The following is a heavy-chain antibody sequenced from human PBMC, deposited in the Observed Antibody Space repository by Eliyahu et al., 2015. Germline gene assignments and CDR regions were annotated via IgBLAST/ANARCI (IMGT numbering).Heavy chain of an antibody. Sequence: QVQLVESGGGVVQPGRSLRLXCAASGFTFSSYAMHWVRQAPGKGLEWVAVISYDGSNKYYADSVKGRFTISRDNSKNTLYLQMNSLRAEDTAVYYCARDLSENYYDSSGGWAWGQGTMVTVSS. V-gene: IGHV3-30-3*01. D-gene: IGHD3-22*01. CDR2: ISYDGSNK. J-gene: IGHJ3*01. CDR1: GFTFSSYA. CDR3: ARDLSENYYDSSGGWA.